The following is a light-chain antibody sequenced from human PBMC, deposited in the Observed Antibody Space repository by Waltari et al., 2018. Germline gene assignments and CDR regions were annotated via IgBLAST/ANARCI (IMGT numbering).Light chain of an antibody. CDR2: KAS. CDR1: QSISGW. V-gene: IGKV1-5*03. Sequence: DIQMTQSPSTLSAFVGDRVTIPCRASQSISGWLAWYQQKPGKAPNLLIFKASTLESGVPSRFSGSGSGTEFTLTNNSLQPDDFATYYCQQYKSPTWTFGQGTKVEIK. CDR3: QQYKSPTWT. J-gene: IGKJ1*01.